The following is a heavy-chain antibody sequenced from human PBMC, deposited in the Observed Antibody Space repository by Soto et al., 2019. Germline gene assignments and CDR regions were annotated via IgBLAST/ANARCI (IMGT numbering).Heavy chain of an antibody. J-gene: IGHJ4*02. Sequence: QVPLVQSGPELKKPGSSVNVSCEASGGTSTIYTLTWVRQAPGQGLAWMGRIVPMLGLTNYARTFEGRVTISADMPTGTAYMELDSLRFDDTAVYYCATEKGGAGRVGVYYWGQGTQVTVSS. CDR3: ATEKGGAGRVGVYY. D-gene: IGHD3-16*01. CDR1: GGTSTIYT. CDR2: IVPMLGLT. V-gene: IGHV1-69*08.